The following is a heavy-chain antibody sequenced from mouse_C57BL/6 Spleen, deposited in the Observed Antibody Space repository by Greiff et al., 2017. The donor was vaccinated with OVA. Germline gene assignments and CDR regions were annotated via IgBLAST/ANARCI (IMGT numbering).Heavy chain of an antibody. CDR2: IDPSDSYT. CDR3: ARRIPDGYYEYFDV. CDR1: GYTFTSYW. D-gene: IGHD2-3*01. Sequence: QVQLQQSGAELVMPGASVKLSCKASGYTFTSYWMHWVKQRPGQGLEWIGEIDPSDSYTNYNQKFKGKSTLTVDKSSSTAYMQLSSLTSEDSAVYYCARRIPDGYYEYFDVWGTGTTVTVSS. J-gene: IGHJ1*03. V-gene: IGHV1-69*01.